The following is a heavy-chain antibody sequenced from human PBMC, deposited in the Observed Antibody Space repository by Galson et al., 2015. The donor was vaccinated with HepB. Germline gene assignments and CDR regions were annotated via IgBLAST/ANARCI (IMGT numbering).Heavy chain of an antibody. D-gene: IGHD3-3*01. CDR1: GFTFSSYA. V-gene: IGHV3-30-3*01. J-gene: IGHJ5*02. CDR2: ISYDGSNK. Sequence: SLRLSCAASGFTFSSYAMHWVRQAPGKGLEWVAIISYDGSNKYYADSVKGRFTISRDNSKNTLYLQMNSLRAEDTAVYYCARMAGNTIFGVGGRGNWFDPWGQGTLVTVSS. CDR3: ARMAGNTIFGVGGRGNWFDP.